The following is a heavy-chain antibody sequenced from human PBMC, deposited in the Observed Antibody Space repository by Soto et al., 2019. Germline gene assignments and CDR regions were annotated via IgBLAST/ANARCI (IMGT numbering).Heavy chain of an antibody. Sequence: QVQLVESGGGVVQPGRSLRLSCAASGFIFSNYGMHWVRQAPGKGLEWVAVIWYDGSNKNYADSVKGRFTISRDNSKNTLSLQMNSLRAEDTAVYYCAKGDDSGRAEWGQGTLVTVSS. CDR2: IWYDGSNK. V-gene: IGHV3-33*06. J-gene: IGHJ4*02. CDR1: GFIFSNYG. CDR3: AKGDDSGRAE. D-gene: IGHD3-10*01.